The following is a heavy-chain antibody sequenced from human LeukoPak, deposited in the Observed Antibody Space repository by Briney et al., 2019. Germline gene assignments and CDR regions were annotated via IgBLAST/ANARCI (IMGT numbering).Heavy chain of an antibody. V-gene: IGHV1-18*01. D-gene: IGHD3-22*01. Sequence: ASVKVSCKTSGFTFNTYGIAWVRQAPGQGLEWMGWISAYNGNTNYAQNLQDRVTMTTDTSTTTAYMELRGLRSDDTAVYYCAREGSLHHSGDYCLSWFDPWGQGTLVTVSS. CDR3: AREGSLHHSGDYCLSWFDP. CDR1: GFTFNTYG. J-gene: IGHJ5*02. CDR2: ISAYNGNT.